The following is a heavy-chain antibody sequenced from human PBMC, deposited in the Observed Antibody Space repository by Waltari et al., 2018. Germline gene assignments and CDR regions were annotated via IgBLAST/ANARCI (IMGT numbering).Heavy chain of an antibody. CDR1: GGSVSSGSYY. CDR2: IYYSGST. V-gene: IGHV4-61*01. CDR3: AGGVPFDY. Sequence: QVQLQESGPGLVKPSETLSLTCTVSGGSVSSGSYYWSWIRQPPGNGLEWIGYIYYSGSTNYNPSLKSRVTISVDTSKNQFSLNLSSVTAADTAVYYCAGGVPFDYWGQGTLVTVSS. J-gene: IGHJ4*02. D-gene: IGHD3-16*01.